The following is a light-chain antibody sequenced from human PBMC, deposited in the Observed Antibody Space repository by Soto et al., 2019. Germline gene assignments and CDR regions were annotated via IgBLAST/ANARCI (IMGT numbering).Light chain of an antibody. CDR1: QSVKQNY. CDR3: QQYGTSPTT. J-gene: IGKJ1*01. Sequence: EIVLTQSPGTLSLSPGERVTLSRRASQSVKQNYFAWYQQKPGQAPRPLIFGASSRAAGIPDRFSGSGSGTDFTLTISRLEPEDFAMYYCQQYGTSPTTFGQGTKVEIK. CDR2: GAS. V-gene: IGKV3-20*01.